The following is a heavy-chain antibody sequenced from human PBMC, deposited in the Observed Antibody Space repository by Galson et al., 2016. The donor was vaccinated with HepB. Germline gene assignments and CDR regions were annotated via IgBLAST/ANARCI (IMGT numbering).Heavy chain of an antibody. CDR1: GGSISSTNYC. CDR3: ARHPPTRDIVVVPAAHYFDY. Sequence: SETLSLTCTVSGGSISSTNYCWGWIRQPPGKGLEWIGGIYYRGSTYYNPSPKGRVTVSIDTSKNQFSLTLRSVTPADTAVYYCARHPPTRDIVVVPAAHYFDYWGQGTLVTVSS. J-gene: IGHJ4*02. V-gene: IGHV4-39*01. D-gene: IGHD2-2*01. CDR2: IYYRGST.